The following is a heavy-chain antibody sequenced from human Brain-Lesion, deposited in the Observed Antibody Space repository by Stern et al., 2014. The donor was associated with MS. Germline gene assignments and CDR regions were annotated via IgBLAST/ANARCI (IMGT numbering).Heavy chain of an antibody. Sequence: QVQLVQSGGGVVQHGRPLRLSCVASGFTFGSCAMHWVRQAPGKGLEGVAGVSYDGSNKYYADSVKGRFTISRDNSQNTLYMQMSSLRPEDTAVYYCAKDRQYLTYFFDHWGQGSLVTVSS. J-gene: IGHJ5*02. CDR3: AKDRQYLTYFFDH. CDR1: GFTFGSCA. CDR2: VSYDGSNK. V-gene: IGHV3-30*18. D-gene: IGHD2/OR15-2a*01.